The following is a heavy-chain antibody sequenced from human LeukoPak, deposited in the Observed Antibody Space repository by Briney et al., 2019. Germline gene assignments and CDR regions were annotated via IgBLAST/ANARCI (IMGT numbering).Heavy chain of an antibody. J-gene: IGHJ4*02. CDR3: ATEKPNYGQL. D-gene: IGHD3-10*01. CDR2: ISYHGADT. V-gene: IGHV3-23*01. CDR1: GFNFDTYA. Sequence: GGSLRLSCTASGFNFDTYAMNWVRRAPGKGLEWVSSISYHGADTYYADSVKGRFTIFRDNSKSTLYLQMNSLRVEDTAVYYCATEKPNYGQLWGQGTLVTVSS.